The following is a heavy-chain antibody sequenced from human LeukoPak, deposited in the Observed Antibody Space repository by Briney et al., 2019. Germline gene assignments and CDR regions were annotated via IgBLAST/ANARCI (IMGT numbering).Heavy chain of an antibody. Sequence: GGSLRLSCAASGFTFSNSYMSWVRQAPGKGLGWVATIKEDGSAKYYVDSVRGRFSISRDNAKNSLYLQMNSLSAEDTAVYYCARVQETWIQLWPTDYWGQGTLVTVSS. CDR1: GFTFSNSY. D-gene: IGHD5-18*01. CDR2: IKEDGSAK. V-gene: IGHV3-7*01. J-gene: IGHJ4*02. CDR3: ARVQETWIQLWPTDY.